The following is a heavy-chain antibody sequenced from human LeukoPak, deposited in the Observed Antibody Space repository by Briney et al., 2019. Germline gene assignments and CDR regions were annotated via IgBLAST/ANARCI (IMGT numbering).Heavy chain of an antibody. CDR2: INPNSGGT. J-gene: IGHJ5*02. Sequence: ASVKVSCKASGYTFTGYYMHWVRRAPGQGLEWMGWINPNSGGTNYAQKFQGRVTMTRDTSISTAYMELGRLRSDDTAVYYCARDYYGSGSYYWFDPWGQGTLVTVSS. CDR3: ARDYYGSGSYYWFDP. V-gene: IGHV1-2*02. CDR1: GYTFTGYY. D-gene: IGHD3-10*01.